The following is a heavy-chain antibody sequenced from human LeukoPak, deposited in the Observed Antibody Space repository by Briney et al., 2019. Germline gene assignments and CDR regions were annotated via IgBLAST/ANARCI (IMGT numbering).Heavy chain of an antibody. Sequence: ASVKVSCKASGYTFTGYYMHWVRQAPGQGLEWMGRINPNSGGTNYAQKFQGRVTMTRDTSITTAYMELSRLRSDDTAVYYCAVLMITFGGVIAQTLTLVYWGQGTLVSVSS. CDR3: AVLMITFGGVIAQTLTLVY. V-gene: IGHV1-2*06. D-gene: IGHD3-16*02. J-gene: IGHJ4*02. CDR2: INPNSGGT. CDR1: GYTFTGYY.